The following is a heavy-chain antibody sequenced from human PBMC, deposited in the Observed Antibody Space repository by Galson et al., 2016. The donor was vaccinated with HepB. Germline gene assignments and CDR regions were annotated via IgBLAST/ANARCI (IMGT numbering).Heavy chain of an antibody. Sequence: SLRLSCAASGFTFGDYAIHWVRQPPGKGLEWVSGITWDSNRKGYVDSVKGRFTISRDNARNYVYLQVTSLRAEDTAVYYCARVPSDKVVVSYFYSLDVWGRGTTVTVSS. D-gene: IGHD5-18*01. V-gene: IGHV3-9*01. J-gene: IGHJ6*04. CDR2: ITWDSNRK. CDR1: GFTFGDYA. CDR3: ARVPSDKVVVSYFYSLDV.